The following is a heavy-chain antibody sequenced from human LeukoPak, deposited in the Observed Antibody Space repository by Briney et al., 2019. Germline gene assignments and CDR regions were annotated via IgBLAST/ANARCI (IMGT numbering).Heavy chain of an antibody. CDR2: INAGNGNT. V-gene: IGHV1-3*01. CDR3: ARDNDFWSGYYTGGDFDY. J-gene: IGHJ4*02. CDR1: GYTFTGYA. Sequence: VASVKVSCKASGYTFTGYAMHWVRQAPGQRLEWMGWINAGNGNTKYSQKFQGRVTITRDTSASTAYMELSSLRSEDTAVYYCARDNDFWSGYYTGGDFDYWGQGTLVTVSS. D-gene: IGHD3-3*01.